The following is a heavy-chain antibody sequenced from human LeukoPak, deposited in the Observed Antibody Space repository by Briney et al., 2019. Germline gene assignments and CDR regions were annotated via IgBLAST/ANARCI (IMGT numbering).Heavy chain of an antibody. Sequence: PGGSLRLSCAASGFTFSSFWMTWVRQAPGKGLEWVANIKEDGSQKYYVDSVKGRFTISRDNSKNALYLQMNSLRAEDTAVYYCANPFNQPLLPFDYWGQGTLVTVSS. CDR1: GFTFSSFW. CDR3: ANPFNQPLLPFDY. CDR2: IKEDGSQK. J-gene: IGHJ4*02. D-gene: IGHD2-15*01. V-gene: IGHV3-7*03.